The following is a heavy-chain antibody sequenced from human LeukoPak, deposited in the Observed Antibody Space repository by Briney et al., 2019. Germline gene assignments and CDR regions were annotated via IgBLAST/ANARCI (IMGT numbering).Heavy chain of an antibody. V-gene: IGHV1-69*04. D-gene: IGHD3-10*01. J-gene: IGHJ4*02. CDR3: ARAAYGSGLYYFDY. CDR2: IMPILGIA. Sequence: SVKVSCKASGGTFSSYAIIRVRQAPGQGLEGMGRIMPILGIANYAQKFQGRVTITADKSTSTAYMELSSLRSEDTAVYYCARAAYGSGLYYFDYWGQGTLVTVSS. CDR1: GGTFSSYA.